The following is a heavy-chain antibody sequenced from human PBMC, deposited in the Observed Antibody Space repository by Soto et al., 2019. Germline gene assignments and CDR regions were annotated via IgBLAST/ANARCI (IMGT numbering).Heavy chain of an antibody. D-gene: IGHD3-3*01. CDR3: ARGTLRFLEWLPNYFAY. CDR1: GFTFSSYW. CDR2: IKQDGSEK. V-gene: IGHV3-7*05. Sequence: GGSLRLSCAASGFTFSSYWMSWVRQAPGKGLEWVANIKQDGSEKYYVDSVKGRFTISRDNAKNSLYLQMNSLRAEDTAVYYCARGTLRFLEWLPNYFAYWGQGTLVTVSS. J-gene: IGHJ4*02.